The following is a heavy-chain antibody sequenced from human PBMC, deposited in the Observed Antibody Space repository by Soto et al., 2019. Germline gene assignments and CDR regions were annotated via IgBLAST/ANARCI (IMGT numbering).Heavy chain of an antibody. Sequence: QVQLQESGPGLVKPSETLSLTCTVSGGSVSSGSYYWSWIRQPPGKGLEWIGYVYYSGSTNYNPSLQRRVTISVNTSKNQFSLKLSSVTAADTAVYYCARTLITAAGYFHHWGQGTLVTVSS. D-gene: IGHD6-13*01. CDR3: ARTLITAAGYFHH. CDR1: GGSVSSGSYY. V-gene: IGHV4-61*01. CDR2: VYYSGST. J-gene: IGHJ1*01.